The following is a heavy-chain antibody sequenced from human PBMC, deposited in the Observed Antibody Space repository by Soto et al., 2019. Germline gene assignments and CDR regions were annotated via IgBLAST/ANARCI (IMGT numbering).Heavy chain of an antibody. CDR3: AKDPFNFWSGYYTSNWFDP. J-gene: IGHJ5*02. Sequence: GGSLRLSCAASGFTFSSYGMHWVRQAPGKGLEWVAVISYDGSNKYYADSVKGRFTISRDNSKNTLYLQMNSLRAEDTAVYYCAKDPFNFWSGYYTSNWFDPWGQGTLVTVSS. CDR1: GFTFSSYG. CDR2: ISYDGSNK. D-gene: IGHD3-3*01. V-gene: IGHV3-30*18.